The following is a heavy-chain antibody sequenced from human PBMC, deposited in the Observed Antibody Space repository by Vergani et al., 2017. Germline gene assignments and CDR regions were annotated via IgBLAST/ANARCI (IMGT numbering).Heavy chain of an antibody. Sequence: QVQLQAWGAGLLKTSETLSLTCGVSGGSFSDYYWSWVRQAPGMGLEWIGEVNHGGSTNYNPSLKSRVTISVDTSKNQFSLKLSSVTAADTAVYYCASSRRGVVVRSYYYYGMDVWGQGP. CDR1: GGSFSDYY. D-gene: IGHD2-21*01. CDR2: VNHGGST. J-gene: IGHJ6*02. CDR3: ASSRRGVVVRSYYYYGMDV. V-gene: IGHV4-34*01.